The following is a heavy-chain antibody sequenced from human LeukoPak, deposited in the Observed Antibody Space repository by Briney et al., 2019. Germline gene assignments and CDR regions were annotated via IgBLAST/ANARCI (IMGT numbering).Heavy chain of an antibody. J-gene: IGHJ4*02. Sequence: ASVKVSCKASGYTFTSYAISWVRQAPGQGLEWMGWISGFNGDTRYAQKFQGRVTLTTDMSTNTASMDLRSLTSDDTAVYYCARDSETFYYGTTGFLPVRFDFWGQGTLVTVSS. CDR3: ARDSETFYYGTTGFLPVRFDF. CDR2: ISGFNGDT. CDR1: GYTFTSYA. V-gene: IGHV1-18*01. D-gene: IGHD3-22*01.